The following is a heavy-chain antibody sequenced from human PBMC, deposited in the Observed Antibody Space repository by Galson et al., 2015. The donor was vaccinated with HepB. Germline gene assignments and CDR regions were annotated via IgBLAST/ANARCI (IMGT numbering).Heavy chain of an antibody. V-gene: IGHV1-8*01. D-gene: IGHD2-8*01. CDR2: MNPNSGNT. CDR3: ARDGPTLGAMDV. Sequence: SVKVSCKASGYTFTSYNINWVRQAAGQGLEWMGWMNPNSGNTAYAQKFQGRVTMTRNTSISTAYMELSSLRSEDTAVYYCARDGPTLGAMDVWGQGTTVTVSS. J-gene: IGHJ6*02. CDR1: GYTFTSYN.